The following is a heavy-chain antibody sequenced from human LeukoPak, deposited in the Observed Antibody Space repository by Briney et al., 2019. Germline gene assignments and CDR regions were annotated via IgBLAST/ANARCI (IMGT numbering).Heavy chain of an antibody. CDR3: ARGPGGFRGVPLDY. CDR1: GFTFSSYS. J-gene: IGHJ4*02. Sequence: KPGGSLRLSCAASGFTFSSYSMNWVRQAPGKGLEWVSYISSGKTYIYYADSVQGRFTISRDNAKNSLYLQMNSLRDEDTAVYYCARGPGGFRGVPLDYWGQGTLVTVSS. CDR2: ISSGKTYI. V-gene: IGHV3-21*01. D-gene: IGHD3-10*01.